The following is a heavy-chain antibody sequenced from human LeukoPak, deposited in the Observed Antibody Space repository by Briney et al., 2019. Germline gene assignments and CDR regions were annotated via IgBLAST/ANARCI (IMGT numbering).Heavy chain of an antibody. J-gene: IGHJ4*02. Sequence: SETLSLTCTVSGGSISSSSYYWGWIRQPPGKGLEWIGSIYYSGSTYYNPSLKSRVTISVDTSKNQFSLKLSSVTAADTAVYYCAGRPIGYYDSSGYTDYWGQGTLVTVSS. D-gene: IGHD3-22*01. V-gene: IGHV4-39*01. CDR1: GGSISSSSYY. CDR2: IYYSGST. CDR3: AGRPIGYYDSSGYTDY.